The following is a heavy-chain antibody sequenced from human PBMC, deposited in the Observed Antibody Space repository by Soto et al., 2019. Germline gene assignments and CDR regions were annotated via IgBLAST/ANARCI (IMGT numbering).Heavy chain of an antibody. Sequence: QVQLVQSGAEVKKYGSSVKDSCKASGGTFSRYAISWVRQAPGQGLEWMGGITPMFGTANYAQEFQGRVTTTADESTSTVYMELSSLRSDDTAVYYCAQTLGLAVAGPGRFDLWGRGTLVTVSS. J-gene: IGHJ2*01. CDR2: ITPMFGTA. CDR3: AQTLGLAVAGPGRFDL. D-gene: IGHD6-19*01. V-gene: IGHV1-69*12. CDR1: GGTFSRYA.